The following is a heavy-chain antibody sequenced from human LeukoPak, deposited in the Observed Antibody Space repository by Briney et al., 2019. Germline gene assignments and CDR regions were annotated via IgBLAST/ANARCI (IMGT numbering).Heavy chain of an antibody. CDR1: GFTFSSYS. D-gene: IGHD4-17*01. Sequence: GGSLRLSCAASGFTFSSYSMNWVRQAPGKGLERVSSISSSSSYIYYADSVKGRFTISRDNAKNSLYLQMNSLRAEDTAVYYCARDWAPDYGDYDTNWFDPWGQGTLVTVSS. CDR3: ARDWAPDYGDYDTNWFDP. V-gene: IGHV3-21*01. CDR2: ISSSSSYI. J-gene: IGHJ5*02.